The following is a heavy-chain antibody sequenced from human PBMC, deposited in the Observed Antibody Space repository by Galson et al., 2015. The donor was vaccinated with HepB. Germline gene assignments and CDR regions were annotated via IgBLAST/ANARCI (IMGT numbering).Heavy chain of an antibody. J-gene: IGHJ4*02. D-gene: IGHD1-7*01. CDR3: ARVGTSEDYFDY. Sequence: SLRLSCAASTFTFSSYWMSWVRQAPGKGLEWVASIKQDGSEEYYVDSVRGRFSISRDNAKNSLYLQMNSLRAEDTAVYYCARVGTSEDYFDYWGQGTLVTVSS. CDR1: TFTFSSYW. V-gene: IGHV3-7*01. CDR2: IKQDGSEE.